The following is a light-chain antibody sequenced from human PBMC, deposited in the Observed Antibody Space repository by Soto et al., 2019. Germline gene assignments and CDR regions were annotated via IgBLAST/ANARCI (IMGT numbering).Light chain of an antibody. Sequence: EVVMPQSPATLPVSTGERATLSCRSSQSVADNLAWYQQKPGQAPRLLIYGASNRATGIPDRFSGSGSGTDFTLTIIRLEPEDFAVYYCQQYGSSSWTFGQGTKVDI. CDR1: QSVADN. V-gene: IGKV3-20*01. CDR3: QQYGSSSWT. J-gene: IGKJ1*01. CDR2: GAS.